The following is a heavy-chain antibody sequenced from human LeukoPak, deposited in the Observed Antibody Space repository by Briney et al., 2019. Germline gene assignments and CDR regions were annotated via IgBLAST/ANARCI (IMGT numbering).Heavy chain of an antibody. V-gene: IGHV3-21*01. J-gene: IGHJ4*02. CDR1: GFTFSSYS. CDR3: ARTIAAAGTLDFDY. D-gene: IGHD6-13*01. Sequence: GGSLRLSCAASGFTFSSYSMNWVRQAPGKGLEWVSSISSSSSYIYYADSVKGRFTISRDNAKNSLYLQMSSLRAEDTAVYYCARTIAAAGTLDFDYWGQGTLVTVSS. CDR2: ISSSSSYI.